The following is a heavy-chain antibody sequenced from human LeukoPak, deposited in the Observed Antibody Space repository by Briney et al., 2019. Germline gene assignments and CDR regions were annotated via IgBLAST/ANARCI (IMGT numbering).Heavy chain of an antibody. Sequence: GGSLRLSCAASGFTFKNYGMHWVRQAPGKGLEWVGVIWYDGSNKQYGDSVKGRFTITRDNSKNTLSLQMNGLRAEDTAVYYCARDRNWGKSVWYFDLWGRGTLVTVSS. CDR1: GFTFKNYG. J-gene: IGHJ2*01. CDR3: ARDRNWGKSVWYFDL. V-gene: IGHV3-33*01. CDR2: IWYDGSNK. D-gene: IGHD7-27*01.